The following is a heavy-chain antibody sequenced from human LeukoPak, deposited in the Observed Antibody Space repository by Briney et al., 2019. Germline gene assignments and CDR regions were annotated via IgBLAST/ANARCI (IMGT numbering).Heavy chain of an antibody. J-gene: IGHJ5*02. D-gene: IGHD6-13*01. CDR2: ISHDGTNN. V-gene: IGHV3-30-3*01. Sequence: GRSLRLSCAASGFIFSTYSMHWVRQAPGKGLEWVSIISHDGTNNYYADSVKGRFTISRDSANNTLYLQMNSLTAEDTAVYYCARAAQHLAMYNWFDPWGQGTLVTVSS. CDR1: GFIFSTYS. CDR3: ARAAQHLAMYNWFDP.